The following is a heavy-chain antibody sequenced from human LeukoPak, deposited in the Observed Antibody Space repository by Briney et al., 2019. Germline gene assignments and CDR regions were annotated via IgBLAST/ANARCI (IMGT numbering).Heavy chain of an antibody. CDR1: GGSISSSSYY. D-gene: IGHD3-22*01. Sequence: PSETLSLTCTVPGGSISSSSYYWGWIRQPPGKGLEWIGSIYYSGSTYYNPSLKSRVTISVDTSKNQFSLKLSSVTAADTAVYYCARRINYYDSSGYDHWGQGTLVTVSS. V-gene: IGHV4-39*01. CDR3: ARRINYYDSSGYDH. CDR2: IYYSGST. J-gene: IGHJ5*02.